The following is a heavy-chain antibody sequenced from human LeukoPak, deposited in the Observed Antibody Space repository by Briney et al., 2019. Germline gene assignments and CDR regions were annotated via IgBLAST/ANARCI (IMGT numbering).Heavy chain of an antibody. V-gene: IGHV5-51*01. J-gene: IGHJ6*03. CDR2: IYPGDSDT. Sequence: GESLKISXKGSGYSFTSYWIGWVRQMPGKGLEWMGIIYPGDSDTRYSPSFQGQVTISADKSISTAYLQWSSLKASDTAMYYCATSTSGYPYYYYYYYMDVWGKGTTVTVSS. CDR3: ATSTSGYPYYYYYYYMDV. D-gene: IGHD5-12*01. CDR1: GYSFTSYW.